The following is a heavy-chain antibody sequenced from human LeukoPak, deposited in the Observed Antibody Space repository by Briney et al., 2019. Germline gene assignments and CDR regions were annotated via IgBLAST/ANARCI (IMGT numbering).Heavy chain of an antibody. D-gene: IGHD6-13*01. J-gene: IGHJ6*02. V-gene: IGHV1-8*01. CDR2: MNPNSGNT. CDR3: ARGLKYSSSWYVGYHYGMDV. CDR1: GYTFTSYD. Sequence: ASVKVSCKASGYTFTSYDINWVRQATGQGLEWMGWMNPNSGNTGYAQKFQGRVTMTRNTSISTAYMELSSLRSEDTAVYYCARGLKYSSSWYVGYHYGMDVWGQGTTVTVSS.